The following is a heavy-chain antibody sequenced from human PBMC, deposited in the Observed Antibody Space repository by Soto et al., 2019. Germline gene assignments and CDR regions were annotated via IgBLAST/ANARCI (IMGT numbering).Heavy chain of an antibody. D-gene: IGHD2-15*01. CDR2: INAGNGNT. J-gene: IGHJ4*02. Sequence: ASVKVSCKASGYTFTSYAMHWVRQAPGQGLEWMGWINAGNGNTKYSQKFQGRVTITRDTSASTAYMELSSLRSEDTAVYYCARDGGVAALIPFDYWGQGTLVTVSS. CDR1: GYTFTSYA. CDR3: ARDGGVAALIPFDY. V-gene: IGHV1-3*01.